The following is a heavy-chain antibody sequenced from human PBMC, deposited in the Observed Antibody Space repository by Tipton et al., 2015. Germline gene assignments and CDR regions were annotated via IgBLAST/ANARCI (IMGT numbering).Heavy chain of an antibody. Sequence: TLSLTCTVSGDSISSSSWWTWVRQPPGKGLEWIGEIHHGGTTNYNPSLKSRVTMSVDTSKNQFSLQLSSVTAADTAVYYCARAEDTAMSAFTHYYYYGLDVWGQGTTVTVSS. D-gene: IGHD5-18*01. CDR1: GDSISSSSW. CDR2: IHHGGTT. CDR3: ARAEDTAMSAFTHYYYYGLDV. V-gene: IGHV4-4*02. J-gene: IGHJ6*02.